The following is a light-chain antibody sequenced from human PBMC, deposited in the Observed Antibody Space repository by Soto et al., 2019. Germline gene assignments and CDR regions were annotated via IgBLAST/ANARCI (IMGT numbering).Light chain of an antibody. CDR1: QTVSSNY. CDR2: GTS. V-gene: IGKV3-20*01. Sequence: SVLTQSPGTLSLSPGERATLSCRAIQTVSSNYLAWYQQKPGQAPRLLIYGTSSRATGIPDRFSGSGSGTDFTLTISRLEPEDFAVYYCQKYGNSQWTFGQGTKVDIK. J-gene: IGKJ1*01. CDR3: QKYGNSQWT.